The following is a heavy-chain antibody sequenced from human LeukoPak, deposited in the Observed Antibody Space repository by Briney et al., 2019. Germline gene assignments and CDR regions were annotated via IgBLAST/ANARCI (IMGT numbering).Heavy chain of an antibody. CDR2: FDPEDGET. CDR3: ARYSTTPW. V-gene: IGHV1-24*01. CDR1: GYTLTELS. D-gene: IGHD1-7*01. J-gene: IGHJ4*02. Sequence: ASVKVSCKVSGYTLTELSMHWVRQAPGKGLEWMGGFDPEDGETIYAQKFQGRVTMTRNTSISTAYMELSSLRSEDTAVYYCARYSTTPWWGQGTLVTVSS.